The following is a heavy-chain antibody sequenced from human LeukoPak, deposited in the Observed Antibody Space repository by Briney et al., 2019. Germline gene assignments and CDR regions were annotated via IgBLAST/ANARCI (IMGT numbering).Heavy chain of an antibody. V-gene: IGHV3-23*01. D-gene: IGHD5-12*01. Sequence: PGGSLRLSCAASGFTFSSYGMSWVRQAPGKGLEWVSAISGSGGSTYYADSVKGRFTISRDNSKNTLYLQMNSLGDEDTAVYYCARVGYGGYVAYSYYYMDVWGKGTTVTVFS. CDR2: ISGSGGST. CDR3: ARVGYGGYVAYSYYYMDV. J-gene: IGHJ6*03. CDR1: GFTFSSYG.